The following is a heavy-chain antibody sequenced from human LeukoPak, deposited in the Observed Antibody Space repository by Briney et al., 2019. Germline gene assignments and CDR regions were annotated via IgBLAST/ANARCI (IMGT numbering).Heavy chain of an antibody. V-gene: IGHV4-38-2*02. CDR1: GYSISSGYY. CDR3: ARVGGGDYPKVFDI. Sequence: SETLSLTCTVSGYSISSGYYWGWIRQPPGKGLEWIGSIYHSGSTYYNPSLKSRVTISVDTPKNQFSLKLSSVTAADTAVYYCARVGGGDYPKVFDIWGQGTMVTVSS. J-gene: IGHJ3*02. CDR2: IYHSGST. D-gene: IGHD4-17*01.